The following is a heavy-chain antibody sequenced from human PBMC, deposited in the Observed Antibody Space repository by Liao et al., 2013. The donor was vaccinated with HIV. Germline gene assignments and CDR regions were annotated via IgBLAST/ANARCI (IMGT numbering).Heavy chain of an antibody. CDR3: ARDITGNSAV. D-gene: IGHD1-20*01. CDR2: FYTSGST. Sequence: QVQLQESGPGLVKPSQTLSLTCTVSGGSISSGSYYWSWIRQPAGKGLEWIGRFYTSGSTNYNPSLKSRVTISVDTSRNEFSLKLSSVTAADTAVYYCARDITGNSAVWGQGTLVTVSS. V-gene: IGHV4-61*02. J-gene: IGHJ4*02. CDR1: GGSISSGSYY.